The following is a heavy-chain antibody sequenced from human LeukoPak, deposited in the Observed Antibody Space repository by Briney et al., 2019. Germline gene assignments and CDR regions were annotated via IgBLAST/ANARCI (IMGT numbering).Heavy chain of an antibody. CDR3: AKDPSSGWYGGSY. CDR2: IRYDGSNK. CDR1: GFTFSSYG. Sequence: PGGSLRLSCAASGFTFSSYGMHWVRQAPGKGLEWVAFIRYDGSNKYYAASVKGRFTISRDNSKNTLYLQMNSLRAEDTAVYYCAKDPSSGWYGGSYWGQGTLVTVSS. V-gene: IGHV3-30*02. J-gene: IGHJ4*02. D-gene: IGHD6-19*01.